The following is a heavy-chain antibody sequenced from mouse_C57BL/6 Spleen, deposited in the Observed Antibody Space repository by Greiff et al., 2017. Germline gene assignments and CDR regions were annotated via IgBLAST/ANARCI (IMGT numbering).Heavy chain of an antibody. CDR1: GYAFSSSW. CDR2: IYPGDGDT. D-gene: IGHD1-1*02. CDR3: VRGSPYYFDY. J-gene: IGHJ2*01. Sequence: LVESGPELVKPGASVKISCKASGYAFSSSWMNWVKQRPGKGLEWIGRIYPGDGDTNYNGKFKGKATLTADKSSSTAYMQLSSLTSEDSAVYFCVRGSPYYFDYWGQGTTLTVSS. V-gene: IGHV1-82*01.